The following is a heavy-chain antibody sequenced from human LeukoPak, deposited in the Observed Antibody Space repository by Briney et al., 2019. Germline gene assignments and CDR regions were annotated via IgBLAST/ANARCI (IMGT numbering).Heavy chain of an antibody. D-gene: IGHD6-19*01. V-gene: IGHV4-59*01. J-gene: IGHJ4*02. CDR3: ARAYSSGLDY. Sequence: SETLSLTCTVSGGSISSYYWSWIRQPPGKGLEWIGYIYYSGSTNYNPSLKSRVTISVDTSKNQFSLKLSSVTADDTAAYYCARAYSSGLDYWGQGTLVTVSS. CDR1: GGSISSYY. CDR2: IYYSGST.